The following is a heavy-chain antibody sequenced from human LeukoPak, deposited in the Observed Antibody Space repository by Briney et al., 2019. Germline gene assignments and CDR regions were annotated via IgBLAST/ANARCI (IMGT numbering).Heavy chain of an antibody. D-gene: IGHD4-23*01. CDR1: GDSISSGNY. V-gene: IGHV4-38-2*02. Sequence: SETLSLTCTVSGDSISSGNYWGWIRQPPGKGLEWIGSIFHTGSTYFNLSLKSRVTISVDTSKDQFSLKLSSVTAADTAVYYCARHPGVYGGKIWYFDLWGRGTLVTVSS. CDR2: IFHTGST. CDR3: ARHPGVYGGKIWYFDL. J-gene: IGHJ2*01.